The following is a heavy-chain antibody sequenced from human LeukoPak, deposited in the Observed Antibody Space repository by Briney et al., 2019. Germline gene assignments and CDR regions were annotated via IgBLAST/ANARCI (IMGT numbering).Heavy chain of an antibody. J-gene: IGHJ4*02. CDR3: ARAHPHFDY. CDR2: IYYSGST. Sequence: SETLSLTCTVFGGSISSYYWSWIRQPPEKGLEWIGYIYYSGSTNYNPSLKSRVTISVDTSKNQFSLKLSSVTAADTAVYYCARAHPHFDYWGQGTLVTVSS. CDR1: GGSISSYY. V-gene: IGHV4-59*01.